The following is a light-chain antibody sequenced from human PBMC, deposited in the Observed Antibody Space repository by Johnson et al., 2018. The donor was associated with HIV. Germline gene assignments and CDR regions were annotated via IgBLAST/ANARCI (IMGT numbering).Light chain of an antibody. CDR1: SSNIGNNY. V-gene: IGLV1-51*01. Sequence: QSVLTQPPSVSAAPGQKVTISCSGSSSNIGNNYVSWYQQLPGTAPKLLIYDNNKRPSGIPDRFSGSKSGTSATLGIIGLQTGDEADYYFGTWASSLKVFGTGSKVPGL. J-gene: IGLJ1*01. CDR3: GTWASSLKV. CDR2: DNN.